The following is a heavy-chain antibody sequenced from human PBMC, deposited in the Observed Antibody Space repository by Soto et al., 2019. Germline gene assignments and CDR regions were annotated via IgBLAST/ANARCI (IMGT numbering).Heavy chain of an antibody. CDR2: MYHSGST. CDR3: ARVSVY. V-gene: IGHV4-30-2*01. D-gene: IGHD6-6*01. CDR1: GGSISSGGYS. Sequence: SETLSLTCAVSGGSISSGGYSWSWIRQPPGKGLEWIGYMYHSGSTYYNPSLKSRVTISIDRSKNQFSLKLSSVTAADTAVYYCARVSVYWGKGILVT. J-gene: IGHJ4*02.